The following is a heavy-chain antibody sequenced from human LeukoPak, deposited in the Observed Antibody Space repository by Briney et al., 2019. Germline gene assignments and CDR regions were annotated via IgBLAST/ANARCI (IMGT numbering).Heavy chain of an antibody. J-gene: IGHJ5*01. V-gene: IGHV3-74*01. CDR3: ARHFDGKGSFDF. CDR2: ISSDGSDT. CDR1: GFNFASRW. Sequence: GGSLRLSCAASGFNFASRWMHWVRQLPGKGLVWVSRISSDGSDTTYADSVKGRFTISRDNVKKIVYLQMRSLRAEDTAVYYCARHFDGKGSFDFWGQGTLVTVSS. D-gene: IGHD4-23*01.